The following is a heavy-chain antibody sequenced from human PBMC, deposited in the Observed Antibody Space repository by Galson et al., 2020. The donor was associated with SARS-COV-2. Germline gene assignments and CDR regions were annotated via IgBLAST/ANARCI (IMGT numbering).Heavy chain of an antibody. V-gene: IGHV3-30*18. CDR1: GFTFSSYG. CDR2: ISYDGSNK. Sequence: QLGESLKISCAASGFTFSSYGMHRVRQAPGKGLEWVAVISYDGSNKYYADSVKGRFTISRDNSKNTLYLQMNSLRAEDTAVYYCAKDSRYYDILTGYFPGKINYYYYGMDVWGQGTTVTVSS. D-gene: IGHD3-9*01. CDR3: AKDSRYYDILTGYFPGKINYYYYGMDV. J-gene: IGHJ6*02.